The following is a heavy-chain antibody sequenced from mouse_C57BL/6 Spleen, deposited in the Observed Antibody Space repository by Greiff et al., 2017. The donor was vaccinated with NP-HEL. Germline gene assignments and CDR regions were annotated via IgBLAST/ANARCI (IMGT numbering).Heavy chain of an antibody. J-gene: IGHJ4*01. Sequence: QVQLQQPGAELVRPGSSVKLSCKASGYTFTSYWMHWVKQRPIQGLEWIGNIDPSDSATHYNQKFKDKATLTVDKSSSTAYMQLSSLTSEDYAVDYCARGMGKKSAMDYWGKGTSVTVSS. CDR1: GYTFTSYW. CDR3: ARGMGKKSAMDY. CDR2: IDPSDSAT. V-gene: IGHV1-52*01. D-gene: IGHD2-3*01.